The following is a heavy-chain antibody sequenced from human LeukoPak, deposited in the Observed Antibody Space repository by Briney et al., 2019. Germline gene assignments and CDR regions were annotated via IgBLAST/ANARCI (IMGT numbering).Heavy chain of an antibody. CDR2: ISSSSSYI. CDR3: ARVSGYYSGGSCYSGGNYYYGMDV. J-gene: IGHJ6*02. Sequence: GGSLRLSCAASGFTFSSYAMNWVRQAPGKGLEWVSSISSSSSYIYYADSVKGRFTISRDNAKNSLYLQMNSLRAEDTTVYYCARVSGYYSGGSCYSGGNYYYGMDVWGQGTTVTVSS. CDR1: GFTFSSYA. V-gene: IGHV3-21*01. D-gene: IGHD2-15*01.